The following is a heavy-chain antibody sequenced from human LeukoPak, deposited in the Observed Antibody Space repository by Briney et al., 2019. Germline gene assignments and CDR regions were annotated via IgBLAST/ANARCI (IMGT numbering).Heavy chain of an antibody. CDR3: AKRGVVIRVILVGFHKEAYYFDS. Sequence: GGSLRLSCAVSGITLTNYGMSWVRQAPGKGLEWVAGISDSGGRTNYADSVKGRFTISGDNPKNTLYLQMNSLRAEDTAVYFCAKRGVVIRVILVGFHKEAYYFDSWGQGALVTVSS. V-gene: IGHV3-23*01. CDR1: GITLTNYG. D-gene: IGHD3-22*01. CDR2: ISDSGGRT. J-gene: IGHJ4*02.